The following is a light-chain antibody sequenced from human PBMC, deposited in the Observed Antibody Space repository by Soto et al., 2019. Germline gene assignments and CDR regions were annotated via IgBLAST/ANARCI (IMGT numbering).Light chain of an antibody. CDR1: STDVGGYSA. Sequence: QSVLSQPASVSGSPGQTITSSCTGTSTDVGGYSAVSWYQHHPGKAPKLIIYEVTHRPSGVSDRFSASKSGNTASLTISGLQAEDEADYYCNSFRVSHLYVFGTGTKVTVL. V-gene: IGLV2-14*01. J-gene: IGLJ1*01. CDR3: NSFRVSHLYV. CDR2: EVT.